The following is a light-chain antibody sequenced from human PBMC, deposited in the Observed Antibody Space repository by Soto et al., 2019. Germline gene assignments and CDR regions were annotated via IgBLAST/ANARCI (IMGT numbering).Light chain of an antibody. J-gene: IGKJ2*02. CDR3: QQYYSYPRT. CDR2: AAS. V-gene: IGKV1-8*01. Sequence: AIRMTQSPSSFSASTGDRVTITCRASQDSSSYLAWYQQKPGKAPKLLIYAASTLQSGVPSRFSGSGSGTDFTLTISCLQSEDFATYYCQQYYSYPRTFGQGTKLEIK. CDR1: QDSSSY.